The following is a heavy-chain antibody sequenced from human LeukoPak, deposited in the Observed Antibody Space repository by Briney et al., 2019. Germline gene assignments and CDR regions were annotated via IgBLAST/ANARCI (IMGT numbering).Heavy chain of an antibody. V-gene: IGHV4-59*11. Sequence: SGTLSLTCSVSGGSIRNHHWTWSRQSPGKGLEWIGHVFFTEGTNYSPSLRGRITISADRSKNQIYLKLGSVTAADTAVYYCARELYHFDRWGQGALVTVSS. J-gene: IGHJ4*02. CDR3: ARELYHFDR. CDR1: GGSIRNHH. D-gene: IGHD2-8*01. CDR2: VFFTEGT.